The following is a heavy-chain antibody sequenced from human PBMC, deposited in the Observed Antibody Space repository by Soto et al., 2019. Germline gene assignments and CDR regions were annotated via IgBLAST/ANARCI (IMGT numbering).Heavy chain of an antibody. Sequence: SVKVSGKASGGTFSSYAISWVRQAPGQGLEWMGGIIPIFGTANYAQKFQGRVTITADESTSTAYMELSSLRSEDTAVYYCARPLYCSSTSCYDYYYYGMDVWGQGTTVTVSS. D-gene: IGHD2-2*01. CDR1: GGTFSSYA. V-gene: IGHV1-69*13. CDR3: ARPLYCSSTSCYDYYYYGMDV. CDR2: IIPIFGTA. J-gene: IGHJ6*02.